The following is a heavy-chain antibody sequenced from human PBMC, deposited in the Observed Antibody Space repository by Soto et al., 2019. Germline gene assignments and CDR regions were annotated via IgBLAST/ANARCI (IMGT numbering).Heavy chain of an antibody. Sequence: QVQLQESGPGLVKPSQTLSLTCSVSGPSISSVGSYWSWIRQHPEKGLEWLGSIFYSGAAYYNPSHESRVTMSLDRSENQASLKLNSVTAADTAVYYCARPLDYRNGFGPFEYWGHGSVVTVSS. CDR2: IFYSGAA. J-gene: IGHJ4*03. CDR3: ARPLDYRNGFGPFEY. V-gene: IGHV4-31*02. D-gene: IGHD3-3*01. CDR1: GPSISSVGSY.